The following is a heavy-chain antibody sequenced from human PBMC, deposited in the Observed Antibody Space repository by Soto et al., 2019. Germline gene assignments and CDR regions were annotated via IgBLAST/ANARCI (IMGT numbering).Heavy chain of an antibody. CDR3: ARGFLEWLFRDWFDP. CDR2: ISSSSSYI. D-gene: IGHD3-3*01. V-gene: IGHV3-21*01. CDR1: GFTFSSYS. Sequence: EVQLVESGGGLAKPGGSLRLSCAASGFTFSSYSMNWVRQAPGKGLEWVSSISSSSSYIYYADSVKGRFTISRDNAKNSLYLQMNSLRAEDTAVYYCARGFLEWLFRDWFDPWGQGTLVTVSS. J-gene: IGHJ5*02.